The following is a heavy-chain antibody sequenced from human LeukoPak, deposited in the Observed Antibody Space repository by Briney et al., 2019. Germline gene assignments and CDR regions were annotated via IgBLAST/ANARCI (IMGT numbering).Heavy chain of an antibody. D-gene: IGHD3-16*01. V-gene: IGHV3-7*01. CDR1: GFTVDTYW. Sequence: GGSLRLSCVASGFTVDTYWMSWVRQAPGKGLDWVAHIKEDGTRKYYVDSVRGRFTISRNNAKNSLILQMNSLRVEDTAVFYCVAWGSLVVWGQGTLVTVSS. J-gene: IGHJ4*02. CDR2: IKEDGTRK. CDR3: VAWGSLVV.